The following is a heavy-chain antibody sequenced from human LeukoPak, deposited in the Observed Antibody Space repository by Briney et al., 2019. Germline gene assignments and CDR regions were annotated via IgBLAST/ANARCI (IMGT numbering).Heavy chain of an antibody. D-gene: IGHD3-22*01. J-gene: IGHJ4*02. Sequence: GGSLRLSCAASGFSFSTYEFHWVRHAPGKGLEWVSYISASGQTIYYADSVRGRFTISRDNAKNSLYLQMNSLRAEDTAVYYCVRRPGGYYDTSGILEYFDYWGQGTLVTVSS. V-gene: IGHV3-48*03. CDR3: VRRPGGYYDTSGILEYFDY. CDR2: ISASGQTI. CDR1: GFSFSTYE.